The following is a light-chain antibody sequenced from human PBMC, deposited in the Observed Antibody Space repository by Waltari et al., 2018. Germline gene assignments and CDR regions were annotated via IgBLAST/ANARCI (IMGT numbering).Light chain of an antibody. Sequence: VITQSPATLSGSPGVRPTLSCRASESINRGLVWYQQKPGQPPRLLLHGASARATGIPARFSGNGSETEFTLTISSLQSEDFALYFCQHYNGRPPYTFGQGTSLEIK. J-gene: IGKJ2*01. CDR2: GAS. CDR1: ESINRG. V-gene: IGKV3D-15*01. CDR3: QHYNGRPPYT.